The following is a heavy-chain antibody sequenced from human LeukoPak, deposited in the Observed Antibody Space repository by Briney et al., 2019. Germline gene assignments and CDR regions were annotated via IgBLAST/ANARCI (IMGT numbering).Heavy chain of an antibody. Sequence: SETLSLTCTVSGGSISGSYWSWIRQPPGKGLEWIAYMYNSGSTNYNPSLKSRVTISVDTSKNQFSLKLSSVTAADTAVYYCARSTTVDAFDIWGQGTMVTVSS. D-gene: IGHD4-17*01. CDR2: MYNSGST. V-gene: IGHV4-59*08. J-gene: IGHJ3*02. CDR1: GGSISGSY. CDR3: ARSTTVDAFDI.